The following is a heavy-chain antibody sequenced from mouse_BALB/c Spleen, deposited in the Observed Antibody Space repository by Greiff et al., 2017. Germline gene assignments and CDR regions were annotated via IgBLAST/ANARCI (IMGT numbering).Heavy chain of an antibody. D-gene: IGHD2-14*01. V-gene: IGHV5-6-3*01. CDR2: INSNGGST. CDR1: GFTFSSYG. Sequence: EVKVVESGGGLVQPGGSLKLSCAASGFTFSSYGMSWVRQTPDKRLELVATINSNGGSTYYPDSVKGRFTISRDNAKNTLYLQMSSLKSEDTAMYYCARVNRYGAMDYWGQGTSVTVSS. CDR3: ARVNRYGAMDY. J-gene: IGHJ4*01.